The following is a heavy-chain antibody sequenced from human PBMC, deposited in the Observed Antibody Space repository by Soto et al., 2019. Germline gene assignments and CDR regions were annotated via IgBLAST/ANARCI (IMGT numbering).Heavy chain of an antibody. D-gene: IGHD1-7*01. V-gene: IGHV4-30-4*01. J-gene: IGHJ4*01. Sequence: PSETLSLTCTVSGGSIRSGEYYWTWIRQPPGKGLEWIGYISYSGSTHYSPSLKSRVSITVDTSKNQFSLNLASVSAEDTAVYYCATRDNYRFYWGQGTLVTVSS. CDR3: ATRDNYRFY. CDR1: GGSIRSGEYY. CDR2: ISYSGST.